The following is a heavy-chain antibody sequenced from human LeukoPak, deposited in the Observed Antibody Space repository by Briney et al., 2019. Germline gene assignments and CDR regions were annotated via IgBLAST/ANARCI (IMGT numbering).Heavy chain of an antibody. Sequence: PGGSLRLSCEASKFTFVSFWMNWVRLVPGKGPLWVSRINPDGSDTEYADSVKGRFTVSRDNARNTLYLEMRSLSVQDSGLYYCARVRNGYSSGLDVWGPGTWVTVSS. J-gene: IGHJ6*02. CDR2: INPDGSDT. V-gene: IGHV3-74*01. CDR3: ARVRNGYSSGLDV. CDR1: KFTFVSFW. D-gene: IGHD2-15*01.